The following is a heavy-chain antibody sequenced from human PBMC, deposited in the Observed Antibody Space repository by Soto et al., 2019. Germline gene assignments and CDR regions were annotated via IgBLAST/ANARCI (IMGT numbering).Heavy chain of an antibody. V-gene: IGHV1-69*13. J-gene: IGHJ5*02. CDR3: ARDGIAARPPYNWFDH. Sequence: SVKVSFKASVGTFGSYAISWVRQAPGQGLEWMGGIIPIFGTANYAQKFQGRVTITADESTSTAYMELSSLRSEDTAVYYCARDGIAARPPYNWFDHWGQGTLVTVSS. CDR1: VGTFGSYA. CDR2: IIPIFGTA. D-gene: IGHD6-6*01.